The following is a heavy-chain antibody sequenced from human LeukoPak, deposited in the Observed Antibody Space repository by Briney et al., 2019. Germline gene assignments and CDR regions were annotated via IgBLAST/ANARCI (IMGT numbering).Heavy chain of an antibody. Sequence: PGRSLRLSCAASGFTFSSYGMHWVRQAPGKGLEWVAFIRYDGSNKYYADSVKGRFTISRDNSKNTLYLQMNSLRAEDTAVYYCAKDFIVVVPAVDYWGQGTLVTVSS. CDR3: AKDFIVVVPAVDY. CDR1: GFTFSSYG. V-gene: IGHV3-30*02. J-gene: IGHJ4*02. CDR2: IRYDGSNK. D-gene: IGHD2-2*01.